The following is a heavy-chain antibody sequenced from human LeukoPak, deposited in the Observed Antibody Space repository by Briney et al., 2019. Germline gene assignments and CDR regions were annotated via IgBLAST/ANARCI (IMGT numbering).Heavy chain of an antibody. Sequence: PGGSLRLSCVASRFTFIYWMSWARQAPGKGREWVGRIKSQRDGGTTDYAAPVKGRFTISRDDSKNTLYLEMNNLKVEDTAVYYCTTGSSYSGLDNWGQGTLLTVPS. CDR3: TTGSSYSGLDN. CDR2: IKSQRDGGTT. J-gene: IGHJ4*02. CDR1: RFTFIYW. V-gene: IGHV3-15*01. D-gene: IGHD3-10*01.